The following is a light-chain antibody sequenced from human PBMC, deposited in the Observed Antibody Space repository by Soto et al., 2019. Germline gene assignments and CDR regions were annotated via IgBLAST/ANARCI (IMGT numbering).Light chain of an antibody. CDR2: VNSDGSH. CDR3: QTWGTDIHVV. CDR1: SGDSSYA. V-gene: IGLV4-69*01. J-gene: IGLJ2*01. Sequence: QSVLTQSPSASASLGASVKLTCTLSSGDSSYAIAWHQQQPEKGPRYLMKVNSDGSHSKGDGIPDRLSGSSSGADRYLPISSLQSEDEADYYCQTWGTDIHVVFGGGTKVTVL.